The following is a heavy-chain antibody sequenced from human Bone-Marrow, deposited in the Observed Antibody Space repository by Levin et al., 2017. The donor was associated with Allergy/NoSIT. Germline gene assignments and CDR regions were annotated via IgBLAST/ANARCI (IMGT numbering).Heavy chain of an antibody. D-gene: IGHD1/OR15-1a*01. Sequence: GGSLRLSCTGSGFTFGDYALIWFRQAPGKGLEWVGFISSKRYGGTSEYAASVKGRFIISRDDSKSIAYLQMNSLKTEDTAIYYCSRYPRNNYGLPFDYWGQGTVVTVSS. CDR2: ISSKRYGGTS. CDR1: GFTFGDYA. J-gene: IGHJ4*02. CDR3: SRYPRNNYGLPFDY. V-gene: IGHV3-49*03.